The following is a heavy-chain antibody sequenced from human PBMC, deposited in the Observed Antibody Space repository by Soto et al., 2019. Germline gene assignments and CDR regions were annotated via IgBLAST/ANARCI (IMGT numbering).Heavy chain of an antibody. V-gene: IGHV4-30-4*01. D-gene: IGHD2-21*02. CDR3: AWGGGNSGDYYYGMDV. J-gene: IGHJ6*02. CDR1: GGSISSGDYY. Sequence: PSETLSLTCTVSGGSISSGDYYWSWIRQPPGKGLEWIGYIYYSGSTCYNPSLKSRVTISVDTSKNQFSLKLSSATAADTAVYYCAWGGGNSGDYYYGMDVWGQGTTVTVSS. CDR2: IYYSGST.